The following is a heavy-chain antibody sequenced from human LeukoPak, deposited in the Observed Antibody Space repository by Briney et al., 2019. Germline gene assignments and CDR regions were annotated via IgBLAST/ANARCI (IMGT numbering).Heavy chain of an antibody. J-gene: IGHJ6*04. V-gene: IGHV3-43*02. D-gene: IGHD2-15*01. CDR1: GFTFSSYW. Sequence: GGSLRLSCAASGFTFSSYWMHWVRQAPGKGPEWVSLISGDGGSTYYADSVEGRFTISRDNSKNSLYLQMNSLRTEDTALYYCVKDRRDLGYCDGDTCYSPPDVWGKGTTVTVSS. CDR2: ISGDGGST. CDR3: VKDRRDLGYCDGDTCYSPPDV.